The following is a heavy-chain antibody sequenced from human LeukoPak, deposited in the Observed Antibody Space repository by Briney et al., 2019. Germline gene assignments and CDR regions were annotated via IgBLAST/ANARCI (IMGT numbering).Heavy chain of an antibody. Sequence: ASVKVSCTPSGYTFTGYYMHWVRQAPGQGLEWRGWINPNSGGTNYAQKFQGRVTMTRDTSISTAYMELSRLRSDDTAVYYCARDPCSGGSCEGSYFDYWGQGTLVTVSS. CDR2: INPNSGGT. CDR3: ARDPCSGGSCEGSYFDY. V-gene: IGHV1-2*02. CDR1: GYTFTGYY. J-gene: IGHJ4*02. D-gene: IGHD2-15*01.